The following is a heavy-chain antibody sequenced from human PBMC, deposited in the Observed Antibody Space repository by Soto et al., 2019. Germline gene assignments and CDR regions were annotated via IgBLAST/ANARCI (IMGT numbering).Heavy chain of an antibody. J-gene: IGHJ6*02. D-gene: IGHD1-26*01. CDR3: AGALSGYYYYYGMDV. V-gene: IGHV1-2*04. CDR2: INPNSGGT. Sequence: ASVKVSCKASGYTFTGYYMHWVRQAPGQGLEWMGWINPNSGGTNYAQKFQGWVTMTRDTSISTAYMELSRLRSDDTAVYYCAGALSGYYYYYGMDVWGQGTTVTVSS. CDR1: GYTFTGYY.